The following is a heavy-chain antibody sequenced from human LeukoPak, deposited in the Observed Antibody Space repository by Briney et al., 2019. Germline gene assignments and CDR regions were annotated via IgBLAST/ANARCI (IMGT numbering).Heavy chain of an antibody. D-gene: IGHD3-10*01. V-gene: IGHV3-21*01. J-gene: IGHJ2*01. CDR1: GFTFSSYS. CDR3: ARESGGVWFGESPSGYFDL. Sequence: GGSLRLSCAASGFTFSSYSMNWVRQAPGKGLEWVSSISSSSSYIYYADSVKGRFTISRDNAKNSLYLQMNSLRAEDTAVYYCARESGGVWFGESPSGYFDLWGRGTLVTVSS. CDR2: ISSSSSYI.